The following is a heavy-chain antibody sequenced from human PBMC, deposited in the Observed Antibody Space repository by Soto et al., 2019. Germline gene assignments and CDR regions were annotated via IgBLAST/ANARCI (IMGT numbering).Heavy chain of an antibody. CDR1: GGSISSGDYY. D-gene: IGHD2-8*02. V-gene: IGHV4-30-4*01. CDR3: ASVTRYCTGGGCNPNWFDP. Sequence: SETLSLTCTVSGGSISSGDYYWSWIRQPPGRGLEWIGCIFYTGSTYYNPSLKSRITISVHTSKSQFSLKLTSVTAADTAVYYCASVTRYCTGGGCNPNWFDPWGQGTLVTVSS. J-gene: IGHJ5*02. CDR2: IFYTGST.